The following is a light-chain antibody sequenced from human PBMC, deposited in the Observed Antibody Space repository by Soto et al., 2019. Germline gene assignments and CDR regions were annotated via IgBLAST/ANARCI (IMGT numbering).Light chain of an antibody. CDR1: SSDVGGYNY. J-gene: IGLJ2*01. Sequence: QSALTQPASVSGSPGQSITISCTGTSSDVGGYNYVSWYQQHPGKAPKLMIYDVSNRPSVVSNRFSGSKSGNTASLTISGLQADDEAEYYCSSYTSSSTSVVFGGGTKLTVL. CDR2: DVS. V-gene: IGLV2-14*01. CDR3: SSYTSSSTSVV.